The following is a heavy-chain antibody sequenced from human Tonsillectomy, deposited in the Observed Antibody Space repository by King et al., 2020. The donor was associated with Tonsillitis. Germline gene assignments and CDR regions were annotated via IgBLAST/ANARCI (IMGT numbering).Heavy chain of an antibody. J-gene: IGHJ6*02. CDR3: ARGVLSTSWGMGV. CDR1: GFTFSSYN. Sequence: VQLVESGGGLVKPGGSLRLSCAASGFTFSSYNMNWVRQAPGKGLEWVSSISYSSSYIYYADSVKGRFTISRDNAKNSMYLHMNSLRAEDTAVYYCARGVLSTSWGMGVWGQGTTVTVSS. D-gene: IGHD2-2*01. CDR2: ISYSSSYI. V-gene: IGHV3-21*01.